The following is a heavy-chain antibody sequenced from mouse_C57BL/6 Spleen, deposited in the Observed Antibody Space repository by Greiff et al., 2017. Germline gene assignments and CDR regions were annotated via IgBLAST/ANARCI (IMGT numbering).Heavy chain of an antibody. Sequence: EVQLQQSGPGLVKPSQSLSLTCSVTGYSITSGYYWNWIRQFPGNKLEWMGYISYDGSNNYNPSLKNRISITRDTSKNQFFLKLNSVTTEDTATYYCARGPVYYGSRTGYFDVWGTGTTVTVSS. CDR1: GYSITSGYY. J-gene: IGHJ1*03. CDR2: ISYDGSN. D-gene: IGHD1-1*01. V-gene: IGHV3-6*01. CDR3: ARGPVYYGSRTGYFDV.